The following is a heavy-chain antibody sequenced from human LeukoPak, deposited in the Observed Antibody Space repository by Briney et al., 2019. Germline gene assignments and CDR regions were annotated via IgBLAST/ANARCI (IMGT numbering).Heavy chain of an antibody. CDR1: GFTFSDYG. J-gene: IGHJ4*02. Sequence: GGSLRLSCAASGFTFSDYGMHWVRQAPGKGLEWVAVISYDGSTKYYADSVKGRFTISRDNSKNTLYLQMNSLRVEDTAVYYCAKDGYYYDSSALYWGQGTLVTVS. CDR3: AKDGYYYDSSALY. V-gene: IGHV3-30*18. D-gene: IGHD3-22*01. CDR2: ISYDGSTK.